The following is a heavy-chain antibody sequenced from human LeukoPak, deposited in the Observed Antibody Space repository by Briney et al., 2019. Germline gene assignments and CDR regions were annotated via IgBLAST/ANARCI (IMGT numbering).Heavy chain of an antibody. CDR2: IYYSGST. D-gene: IGHD6-13*01. Sequence: PSETLSLTCTVSGGSISSYYWSWIRQPPGKGLEWIGYIYYSGSTNYNPSLKSRVTISVDTSKNQFSLKLTSVTAADTALYYCARSRGYFDYWGQGTLVTVSS. CDR1: GGSISSYY. V-gene: IGHV4-59*01. CDR3: ARSRGYFDY. J-gene: IGHJ4*02.